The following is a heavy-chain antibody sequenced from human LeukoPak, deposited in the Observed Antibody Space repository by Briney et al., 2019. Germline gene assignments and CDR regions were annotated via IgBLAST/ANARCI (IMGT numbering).Heavy chain of an antibody. CDR2: INHSGST. CDR3: ASHYHDSSGHHYAAFDI. CDR1: GGSFSGYY. J-gene: IGHJ3*02. V-gene: IGHV4-34*01. Sequence: SETLSLTCAVYGGSFSGYYWSWIRQPPGKGLEWIGEINHSGSTNYNPSLKSRVTISVDTSKNQFSLKLSSVTAADTAVYYCASHYHDSSGHHYAAFDIWGQGTMVTVSS. D-gene: IGHD3-22*01.